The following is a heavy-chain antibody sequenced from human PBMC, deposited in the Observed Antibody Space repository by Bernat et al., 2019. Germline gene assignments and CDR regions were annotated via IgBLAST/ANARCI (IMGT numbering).Heavy chain of an antibody. V-gene: IGHV3-30-3*01. CDR2: ISYDGSNK. CDR3: ARGLGYCSGGSCYDYYYYYGMDV. D-gene: IGHD2-15*01. CDR1: GFTFSSYA. Sequence: QVQLVESGGGVVQPGRSLRLSCAASGFTFSSYAMHWVRQAPGKGLEWVAVISYDGSNKYYADSVKGRFTISRDNSKNTLYLQMNGLRAEDTAVYYCARGLGYCSGGSCYDYYYYYGMDVWGQGTTVTVSS. J-gene: IGHJ6*02.